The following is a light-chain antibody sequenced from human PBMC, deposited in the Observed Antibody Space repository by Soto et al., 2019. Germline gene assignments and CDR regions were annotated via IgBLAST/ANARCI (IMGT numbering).Light chain of an antibody. CDR2: GAS. Sequence: EIVLTQSPATLSLSPGERATLSCRASQSVSSNYLAWYQQKPGQAPSPLIYGASSRATGIPDRFSGSGSGTDFTLTISRLEPEDFAVYYCQQYGSSPWTFGQGTKVEIK. V-gene: IGKV3-20*01. CDR3: QQYGSSPWT. J-gene: IGKJ1*01. CDR1: QSVSSNY.